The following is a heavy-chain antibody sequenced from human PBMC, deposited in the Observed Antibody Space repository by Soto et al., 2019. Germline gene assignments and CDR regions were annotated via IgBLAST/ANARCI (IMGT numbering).Heavy chain of an antibody. Sequence: QVQLVESGGGVVQPGRSLRLSCAASGFTFSSYGMHWVRQAPGKGLEWVAVIWYDGSNKYYADSVKGRFTISRDNSKNTLYLQMNSLRAEDTAVYYCARDRYSSGSLSRFDPWGQGTLVTVSS. J-gene: IGHJ5*02. CDR1: GFTFSSYG. CDR3: ARDRYSSGSLSRFDP. CDR2: IWYDGSNK. D-gene: IGHD6-19*01. V-gene: IGHV3-33*01.